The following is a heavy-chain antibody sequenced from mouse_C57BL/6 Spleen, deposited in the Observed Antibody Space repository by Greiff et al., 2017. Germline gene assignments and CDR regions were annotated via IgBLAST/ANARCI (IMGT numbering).Heavy chain of an antibody. J-gene: IGHJ1*03. CDR2: INSGGSYT. CDR3: GGHEVDCYFDD. V-gene: IGHV5-6*01. Sequence: EVQGEESGGDLVKPGGSLKLSCTASGFTFSSYGMSWVRQTPDKRLEWVASINSGGSYTYYQDSVKGRFTISRDNATNTLYLQMSSLKSEDSAMYYCGGHEVDCYFDDWGTGTTVTVAS. CDR1: GFTFSSYG.